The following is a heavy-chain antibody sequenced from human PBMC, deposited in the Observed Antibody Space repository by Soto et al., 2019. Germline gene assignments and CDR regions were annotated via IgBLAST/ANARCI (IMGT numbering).Heavy chain of an antibody. V-gene: IGHV1-18*01. CDR1: GYTFTSYG. D-gene: IGHD3-10*01. Sequence: QVQLVQSGAEVKKPGASVKVSCKASGYTFTSYGISWVRQAPGQGLEWMGWISAYNGNTNYAQKLQGRVTMTTDTSTSTAYMVLRSLRSDDTAVYYCARGPSITMVRGADYYYYYMDVWGKGTTVTVSS. CDR3: ARGPSITMVRGADYYYYYMDV. J-gene: IGHJ6*03. CDR2: ISAYNGNT.